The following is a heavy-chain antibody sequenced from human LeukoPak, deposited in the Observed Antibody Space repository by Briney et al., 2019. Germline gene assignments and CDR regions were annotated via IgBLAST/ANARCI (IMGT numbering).Heavy chain of an antibody. V-gene: IGHV3-11*04. Sequence: PGWSLRLSCAASGFIFSDYYMSWIRQAPGKGLEWVSYISSSGSTIYYAATVNGRFTISRDNAKNSLYLQMNSLRAEDTAVYYCARGSYYFDYWGQGTLVTVSS. CDR1: GFIFSDYY. J-gene: IGHJ4*02. CDR3: ARGSYYFDY. CDR2: ISSSGSTI.